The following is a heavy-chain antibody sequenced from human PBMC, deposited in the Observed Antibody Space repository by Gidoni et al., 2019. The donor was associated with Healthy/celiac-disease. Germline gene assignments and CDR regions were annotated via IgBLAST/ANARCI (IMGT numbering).Heavy chain of an antibody. Sequence: EVQLVESGGGLVQPGGSLRLSCEASGFTFSDHYMDWVRQAPGKGLEWVGRTRNKANSYTTEYAASVKGRFTISRDDSKNSLYLQMNSLKTEDTAVYYCATAGKHYYYGMDVWGQGTTVTVSS. CDR2: TRNKANSYTT. CDR1: GFTFSDHY. V-gene: IGHV3-72*01. CDR3: ATAGKHYYYGMDV. J-gene: IGHJ6*02.